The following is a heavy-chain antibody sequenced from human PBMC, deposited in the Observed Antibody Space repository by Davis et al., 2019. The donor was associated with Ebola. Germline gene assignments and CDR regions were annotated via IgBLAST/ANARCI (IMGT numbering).Heavy chain of an antibody. CDR2: ISSSSSYI. J-gene: IGHJ5*02. V-gene: IGHV3-21*01. CDR3: AKDRGQLLWGRFDP. D-gene: IGHD2-2*01. Sequence: PAGSLSLSCAASGFTFSSYSMNWVRQAPGKGLEWVSSISSSSSYIYYADSVKGRFTISRDNAKNSLYLQMNSLRAEDTAVYYCAKDRGQLLWGRFDPWGQGTLVTVSS. CDR1: GFTFSSYS.